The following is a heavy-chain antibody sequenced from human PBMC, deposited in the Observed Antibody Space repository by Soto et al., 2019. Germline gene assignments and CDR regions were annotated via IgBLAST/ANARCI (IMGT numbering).Heavy chain of an antibody. D-gene: IGHD3-10*01. J-gene: IGHJ6*02. V-gene: IGHV1-69*06. CDR2: IIPSFATG. Sequence: QVQLVQSGAEVKKPGSSVKVSCKASGGTFGNSAISWVRQAPGPGLEWMGGIIPSFATGNSAPEFQGRLTITADKSTTTAYMELSSLRSEDTAVYYCARSYYGSGSYWFYGMDVWGQGTTVTVSS. CDR1: GGTFGNSA. CDR3: ARSYYGSGSYWFYGMDV.